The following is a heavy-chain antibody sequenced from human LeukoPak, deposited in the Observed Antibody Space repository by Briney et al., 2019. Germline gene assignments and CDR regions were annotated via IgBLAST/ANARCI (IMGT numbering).Heavy chain of an antibody. J-gene: IGHJ4*02. CDR3: ARERHDSWAYYFDY. V-gene: IGHV3-21*01. CDR1: GFTFSSYS. CDR2: ISSSSSYI. Sequence: PGGSLRLSCAASGFTFSSYSMNWVRQAPGKGLEWVSSISSSSSYIYYADSVKGRFTISRDNAKNSLYLQMNSLRAEDTAVYYCARERHDSWAYYFDYWGQGTLVTVSS. D-gene: IGHD3-22*01.